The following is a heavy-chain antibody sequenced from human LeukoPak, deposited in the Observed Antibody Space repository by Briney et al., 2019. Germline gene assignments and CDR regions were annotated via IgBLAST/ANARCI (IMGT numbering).Heavy chain of an antibody. CDR3: AKRSAESSLYFHY. CDR1: GLTFIKYS. D-gene: IGHD6-19*01. Sequence: GGSLRLSCAASGLTFIKYSMTWVRQPPGRGLEWVASITGSGAFTDYAASVKGRYTISRDNSKNPLYLQMNSLRAEDMAIYYCAKRSAESSLYFHYWGQGTLVTLLS. V-gene: IGHV3-23*01. CDR2: ITGSGAFT. J-gene: IGHJ4*02.